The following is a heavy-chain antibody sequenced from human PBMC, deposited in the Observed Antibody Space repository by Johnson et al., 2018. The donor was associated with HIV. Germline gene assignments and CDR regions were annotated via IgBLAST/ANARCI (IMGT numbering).Heavy chain of an antibody. J-gene: IGHJ3*02. CDR2: IRYDGSNK. CDR1: GFTFSSYG. D-gene: IGHD4-23*01. V-gene: IGHV3-30*02. Sequence: QVQLVESGGGVVQPGGSLRLSCAASGFTFSSYGMHWVRQAPGQGLERVAFIRYDGSNKYYADSVKARFTIYRDNSKNTLYLQMNSLSAGDTAVYYCARAERVVTPGGAAFDIWGQGTMVTVSS. CDR3: ARAERVVTPGGAAFDI.